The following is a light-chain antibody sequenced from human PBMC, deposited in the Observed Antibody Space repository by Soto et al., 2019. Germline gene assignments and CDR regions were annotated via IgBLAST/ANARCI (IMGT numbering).Light chain of an antibody. CDR2: GAA. J-gene: IGKJ1*01. CDR1: QGVSSSY. Sequence: EIVLTQSPGTLSLSPGERATLSCRASQGVSSSYLAWYQQEPGQVPRLLIYGAASRASGIPDRFSGSGSATDFTLTISRLEPEDFAVYFCQQYGTSPPTFGQGTKVEIK. CDR3: QQYGTSPPT. V-gene: IGKV3-20*01.